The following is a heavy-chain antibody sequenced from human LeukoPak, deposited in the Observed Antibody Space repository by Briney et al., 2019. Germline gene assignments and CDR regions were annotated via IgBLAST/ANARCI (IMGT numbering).Heavy chain of an antibody. D-gene: IGHD2-2*03. J-gene: IGHJ5*02. CDR1: GGSISSGGYY. CDR2: IYYSGST. Sequence: KPSETLSLTCTVSGGSISSGGYYWSWIRQHPGKGLEWIGYIYYSGSTYYNPSLKSRVTISVDTSKNQFSLKLSSVTAADTAVYYCARPPVDIVVVPAAGGESLGFDPWGQGTLVTVSS. V-gene: IGHV4-31*03. CDR3: ARPPVDIVVVPAAGGESLGFDP.